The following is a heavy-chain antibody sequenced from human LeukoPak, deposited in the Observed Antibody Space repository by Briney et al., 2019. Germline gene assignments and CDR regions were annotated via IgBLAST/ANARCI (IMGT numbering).Heavy chain of an antibody. CDR3: ARGDDFSGDH. Sequence: GGSLRLSCAASGFSFSSYWMSWVRQAPGRGLEWVANIHPEGNEKYHVESVKGRFIISRDNTKNLLFLQMNGLRVEDTAVYYCARGDDFSGDHWGQGTLVTVSS. J-gene: IGHJ4*02. D-gene: IGHD1-1*01. CDR1: GFSFSSYW. V-gene: IGHV3-7*04. CDR2: IHPEGNEK.